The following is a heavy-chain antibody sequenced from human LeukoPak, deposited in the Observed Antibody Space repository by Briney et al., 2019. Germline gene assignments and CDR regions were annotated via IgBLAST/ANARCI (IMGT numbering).Heavy chain of an antibody. Sequence: PSETLSLTCTVSGGSISSYYWSWIRQPPGKGLEWIGYIYYSGSTDSNPSLKSRVTLSLDASKNQFSLRLRSVTAADTAVYYCARRRVYDKRAFDAWGQGTMVTVSS. CDR1: GGSISSYY. D-gene: IGHD3-16*01. CDR2: IYYSGST. V-gene: IGHV4-59*08. J-gene: IGHJ3*01. CDR3: ARRRVYDKRAFDA.